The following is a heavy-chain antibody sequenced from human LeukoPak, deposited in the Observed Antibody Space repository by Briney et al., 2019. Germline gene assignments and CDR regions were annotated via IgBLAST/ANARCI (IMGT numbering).Heavy chain of an antibody. J-gene: IGHJ4*02. CDR2: INHSGST. CDR1: GGSFSGYY. V-gene: IGHV4-34*01. Sequence: SETLSLTCAVYGGSFSGYYWSWIRQPPGKGLEWIGEINHSGSTNYNPSLKSRVTISVDTSKNQFSLKLSSVTAADTAVYFCTRLQAAAAGMSGYWGQGTLVTVSS. D-gene: IGHD6-13*01. CDR3: TRLQAAAAGMSGY.